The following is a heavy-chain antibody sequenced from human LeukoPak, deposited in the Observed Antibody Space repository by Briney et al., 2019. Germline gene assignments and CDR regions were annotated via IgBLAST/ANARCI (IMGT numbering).Heavy chain of an antibody. CDR3: ARGPQFSGPGWFDP. J-gene: IGHJ5*02. V-gene: IGHV3-21*01. D-gene: IGHD3-10*01. CDR1: GFTFSGYV. CDR2: ITFSSSHI. Sequence: GGSLRLSCAASGFTFSGYVMTWVCQAPGKGLECVSSITFSSSHIYYADSVKGRFTISRDNTKDSLYLQMNSLRAEDTAIYYCARGPQFSGPGWFDPWGQGTLVTVSS.